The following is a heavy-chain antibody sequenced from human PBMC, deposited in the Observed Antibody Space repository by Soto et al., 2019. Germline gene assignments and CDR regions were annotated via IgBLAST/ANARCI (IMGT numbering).Heavy chain of an antibody. D-gene: IGHD3-3*01. CDR3: ARDSYYDFWSGYYTATSADAWFDP. CDR2: ISSSSSYI. CDR1: GFTFSSYS. V-gene: IGHV3-21*01. J-gene: IGHJ5*02. Sequence: GGSLRLSCAASGFTFSSYSMNWVRQAPGKGLEWVSSISSSSSYIYYADSVKGRFTISRDNAKNSLYLQMNSLRAEDTAVYYCARDSYYDFWSGYYTATSADAWFDPWGQGTLVTVSS.